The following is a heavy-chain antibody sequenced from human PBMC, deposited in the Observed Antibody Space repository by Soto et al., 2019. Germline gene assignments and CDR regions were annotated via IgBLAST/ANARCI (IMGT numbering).Heavy chain of an antibody. CDR2: ISSDGGTT. Sequence: EVQLVESGGGLVQPGGSLRLSCAASGFTFSHYAMHWVRQAPGKGLEFVSAISSDGGTTYHANSVKGRLTISRDNSKSTLYLQMGSLRAEDVAVYYCARAAELDYWGQGTLVTVSA. CDR3: ARAAELDY. J-gene: IGHJ4*02. CDR1: GFTFSHYA. V-gene: IGHV3-64*01.